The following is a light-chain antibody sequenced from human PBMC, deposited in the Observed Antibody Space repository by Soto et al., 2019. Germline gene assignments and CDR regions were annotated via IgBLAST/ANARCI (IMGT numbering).Light chain of an antibody. V-gene: IGKV1-39*01. CDR3: EPTYDTPTT. CDR2: AVV. CDR1: QRIDNY. J-gene: IGKJ2*01. Sequence: DIQMTQSPSSLSASVGDRVTITCRASQRIDNYLNWYQQNTGKAPHLVIHAVVSLQGGVPSRFSVSASGTDFTLTITSPQPEDCAKDDDEPTYDTPTTFGQGTKLVI.